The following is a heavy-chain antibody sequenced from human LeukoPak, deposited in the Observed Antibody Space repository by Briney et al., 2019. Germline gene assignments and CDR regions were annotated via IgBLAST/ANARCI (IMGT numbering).Heavy chain of an antibody. V-gene: IGHV4-34*01. CDR3: AIRGNLNYDFWSGSTGGYYFDY. CDR2: INHSGST. Sequence: LETLSLTCAVYGGSFSGYYWSWIRQPPGKGLEWIGEINHSGSTNYNPSLKSRVTISVDTSKNQFSLKLSSVTAADTAVYYCAIRGNLNYDFWSGSTGGYYFDYWGQGTLVTVSS. D-gene: IGHD3-3*01. CDR1: GGSFSGYY. J-gene: IGHJ4*02.